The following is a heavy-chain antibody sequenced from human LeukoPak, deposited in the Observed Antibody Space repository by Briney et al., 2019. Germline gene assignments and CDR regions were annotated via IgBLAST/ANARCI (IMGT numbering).Heavy chain of an antibody. D-gene: IGHD5-18*01. CDR1: GFTVSSNY. V-gene: IGHV3-53*01. J-gene: IGHJ4*02. CDR3: ASSDRRGYSYGAFDY. Sequence: GSLRLSCAASGFTVSSNYMSWVRQAPGKGLEWVSVIYSGGSTYYADSVKGRFTISRDNSKNTLYLQMNSLRAEDTAVYYCASSDRRGYSYGAFDYWGQGTLVTVSS. CDR2: IYSGGST.